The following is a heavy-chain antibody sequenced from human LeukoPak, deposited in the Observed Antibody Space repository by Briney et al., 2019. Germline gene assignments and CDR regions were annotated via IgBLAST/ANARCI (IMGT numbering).Heavy chain of an antibody. CDR1: GGTFSSYA. D-gene: IGHD3-10*01. V-gene: IGHV1-69*05. CDR3: AGNTDYMVRAHKRWFDP. Sequence: SVRVSCKASGGTFSSYAISWVRQAPGQGLEWMGGIIPIFGTANYAQKFQGRVTITTDESTSTAYMELSSLRSEDTAVYYCAGNTDYMVRAHKRWFDPWGQGTLVTVSS. CDR2: IIPIFGTA. J-gene: IGHJ5*02.